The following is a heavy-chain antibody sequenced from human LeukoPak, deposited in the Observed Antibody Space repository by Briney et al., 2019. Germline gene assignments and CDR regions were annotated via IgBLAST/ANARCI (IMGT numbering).Heavy chain of an antibody. CDR3: AKEQREATVIPLGW. CDR1: GFTFSSYS. Sequence: GGSLRLSCAASGFTFSSYSMNWVRQAPGKGLEWVSAISGSGGSTYYADSVKGRFTISRDNSKNTLYLQMNSLRAEDTAVYYCAKEQREATVIPLGWWGQGTLVTVSS. J-gene: IGHJ4*02. V-gene: IGHV3-23*01. D-gene: IGHD4-17*01. CDR2: ISGSGGST.